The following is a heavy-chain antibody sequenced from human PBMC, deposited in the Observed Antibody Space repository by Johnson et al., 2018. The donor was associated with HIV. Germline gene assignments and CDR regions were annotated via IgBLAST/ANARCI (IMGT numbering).Heavy chain of an antibody. D-gene: IGHD3-3*01. CDR1: GFTFSDYD. Sequence: VQLVESGGGLVQPGGSLRLSCAASGFTFSDYDMHWVRQTTAKGLEWVSAIGTAADTYYSGSVWGRFTISRENARNSLYLQMNRLRAEDTAVYYCARVEQRSAYYRGGFDIWGQGTVVTVSS. J-gene: IGHJ3*02. CDR2: IGTAADT. V-gene: IGHV3-13*01. CDR3: ARVEQRSAYYRGGFDI.